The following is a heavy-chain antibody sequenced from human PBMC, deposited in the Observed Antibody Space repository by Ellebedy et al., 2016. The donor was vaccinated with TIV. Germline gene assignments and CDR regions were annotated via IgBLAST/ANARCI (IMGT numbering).Heavy chain of an antibody. CDR1: GFTFSNYW. CDR2: IKQDGSEK. Sequence: PGGSLRLSCAASGFTFSNYWMSWVRQAPGKGLEWVANIKQDGSEKYYVDSVKGRFTISRDNAKNSLYLQMNSLRAEDTAVYYCARDRRGAFDIWGQGTMVTVSS. J-gene: IGHJ3*02. CDR3: ARDRRGAFDI. V-gene: IGHV3-7*01.